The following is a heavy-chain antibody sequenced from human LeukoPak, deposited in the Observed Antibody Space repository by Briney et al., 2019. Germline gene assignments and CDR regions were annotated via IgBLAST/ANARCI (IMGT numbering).Heavy chain of an antibody. CDR2: MNPNSGNT. CDR3: ARAPRGQTLYGDYPFDY. V-gene: IGHV1-8*01. J-gene: IGHJ4*02. CDR1: GYTFTSYD. Sequence: ASVKVSCTASGYTFTSYDINWARQATGQGLEWMGWMNPNSGNTGYAQKFQGRVTMTRNTSISTAYMELSSLRSEDTAVYYCARAPRGQTLYGDYPFDYWGQGTLVTVSS. D-gene: IGHD4-17*01.